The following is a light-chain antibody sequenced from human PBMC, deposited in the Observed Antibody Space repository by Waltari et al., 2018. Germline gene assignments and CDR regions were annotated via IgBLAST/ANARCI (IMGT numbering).Light chain of an antibody. CDR3: QVWDSGAAGV. CDR1: ALEKKY. CDR2: QDV. Sequence: SYDLTQSPSVSVSPGQTASITCSGHALEKKYVCWYQQKPGQSPVLLIYQDVRRPSEIPERFSGSNSGNTATLTISGTQPMDEADYYCQVWDSGAAGVFGTGTKVTVL. J-gene: IGLJ1*01. V-gene: IGLV3-1*01.